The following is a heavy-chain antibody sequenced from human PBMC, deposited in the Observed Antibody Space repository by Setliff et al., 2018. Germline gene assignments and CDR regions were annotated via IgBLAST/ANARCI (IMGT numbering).Heavy chain of an antibody. Sequence: SETLSLTCSVYGESFSNNYWSWIRQPPGKGLEWIGESNHSGNTTNHPSLKSRLTMSVDTSKNQFSLKLTSVTAADTAVYYCAREDWNGNAFDIWGPGTMVTVSS. CDR1: GESFSNNY. D-gene: IGHD1-1*01. V-gene: IGHV4-34*01. CDR3: AREDWNGNAFDI. CDR2: SNHSGNT. J-gene: IGHJ3*02.